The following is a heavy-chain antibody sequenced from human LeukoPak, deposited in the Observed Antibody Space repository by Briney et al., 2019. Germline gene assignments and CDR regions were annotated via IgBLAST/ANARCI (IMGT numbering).Heavy chain of an antibody. Sequence: GTLSLTCDVSGGSMSSSNWWSWVRQPPGKGLEWIGEIYHSGSTNYNPSLKSRVTISVDKSKNQFSLKLSSVTAADTALYYCAREVHDYVWGSQHDALDIWGQGTMVTVSS. CDR1: GGSMSSSNW. V-gene: IGHV4-4*02. CDR3: AREVHDYVWGSQHDALDI. CDR2: IYHSGST. J-gene: IGHJ3*02. D-gene: IGHD3-16*01.